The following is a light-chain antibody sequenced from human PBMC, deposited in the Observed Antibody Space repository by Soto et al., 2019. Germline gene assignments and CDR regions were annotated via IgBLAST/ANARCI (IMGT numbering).Light chain of an antibody. J-gene: IGLJ2*01. CDR1: SSDVGGYNY. Sequence: QSALTQPASVSGSPGQSITISCTGTSSDVGGYNYVSWYQQHPGKAPKLMIYDVSNRPSGVSNRFSGSKSGNTASLTISGFQAEDEDDYYCSSYTSSNTLVVFGGGTKLTVL. CDR2: DVS. CDR3: SSYTSSNTLVV. V-gene: IGLV2-14*01.